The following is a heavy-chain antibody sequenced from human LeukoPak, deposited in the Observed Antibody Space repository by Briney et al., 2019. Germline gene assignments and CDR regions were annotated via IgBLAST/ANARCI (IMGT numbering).Heavy chain of an antibody. CDR1: GYTFTGYY. CDR3: ARERSSGYNDAFDI. Sequence: ASVKVSCKASGYTFTGYYMHWVRQAPGQGLEWMGWINPNSGGTNYAQNFQGRVTMTRDTSISTAYMELSKLRSDDTAVYYCARERSSGYNDAFDIWGQGTMVTVSS. D-gene: IGHD3-22*01. J-gene: IGHJ3*02. V-gene: IGHV1-2*02. CDR2: INPNSGGT.